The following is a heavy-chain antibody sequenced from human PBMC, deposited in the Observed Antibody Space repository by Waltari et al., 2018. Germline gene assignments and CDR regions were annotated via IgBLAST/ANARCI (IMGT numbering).Heavy chain of an antibody. Sequence: EVQLVEAGGGLVQPGGSLRLSCQASGFIFPSPWMHWVRQAPGKGLVWVSRINNDGSGTSYADSVMGRFTISRDNAKDTVYLQMDSLRVEDTAVYYCVTDVETLVGRDWGQGTLVTVST. D-gene: IGHD1-26*01. CDR3: VTDVETLVGRD. CDR1: GFIFPSPW. J-gene: IGHJ4*02. V-gene: IGHV3-74*01. CDR2: INNDGSGT.